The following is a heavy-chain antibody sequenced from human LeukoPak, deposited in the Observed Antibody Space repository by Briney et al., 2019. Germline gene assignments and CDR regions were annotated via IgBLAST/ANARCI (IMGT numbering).Heavy chain of an antibody. CDR1: GYTFTGYY. D-gene: IGHD3-22*01. V-gene: IGHV1-18*04. J-gene: IGHJ3*02. Sequence: GASVKVSCKASGYTFTGYYMHWVRQAPGQGLEWMGWISAYNGNTNYAQKLQGRVTMTTDTSTSTAYMELRSLRSDDTAVYYCARQYYYDSSGYTLDAFDIWGQGTMVTVSS. CDR2: ISAYNGNT. CDR3: ARQYYYDSSGYTLDAFDI.